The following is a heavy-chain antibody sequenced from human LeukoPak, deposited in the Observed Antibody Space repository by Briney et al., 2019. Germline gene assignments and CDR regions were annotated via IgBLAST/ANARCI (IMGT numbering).Heavy chain of an antibody. Sequence: PGGSLRLSCAASGFTFSNAWMSWVRQAPGKGLEWVGRIKSKTDGGTTGYAAPVKGRFTISRDDSKNTLYLQMNSLKTEDTAVYYCTTDPVVVVPAAIPFDIWGQGTMVTVSS. CDR2: IKSKTDGGTT. CDR3: TTDPVVVVPAAIPFDI. D-gene: IGHD2-2*01. J-gene: IGHJ3*02. CDR1: GFTFSNAW. V-gene: IGHV3-15*01.